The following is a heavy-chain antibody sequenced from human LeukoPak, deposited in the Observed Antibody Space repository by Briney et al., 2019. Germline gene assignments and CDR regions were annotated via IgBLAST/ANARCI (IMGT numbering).Heavy chain of an antibody. V-gene: IGHV3-53*01. CDR1: GFTVSSTY. CDR2: IYSGGST. D-gene: IGHD6-19*01. J-gene: IGHJ4*03. Sequence: GGSLRLSCAASGFTVSSTYMSWVRQAPGKGLEWVSVIYSGGSTYYADSVKGRFTISRDNSKNTLYLQMNSLRAGDTAVYYCARGYSSGWYGCPFDYWGHGTLVTVSS. CDR3: ARGYSSGWYGCPFDY.